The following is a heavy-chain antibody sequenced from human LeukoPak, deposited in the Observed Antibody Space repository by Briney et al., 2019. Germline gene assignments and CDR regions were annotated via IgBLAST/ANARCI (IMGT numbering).Heavy chain of an antibody. CDR1: GYTFTSNY. D-gene: IGHD3-3*01. CDR3: ARGTTIFGEAASDY. J-gene: IGHJ4*02. V-gene: IGHV1-46*01. Sequence: EPSVKLSCKASGYTFTSNYMHWVRQAPGQGLEWMGIINPSGGSTSYAQKFQGRVTMTRDTSTSTVYMELSSLRSEDSAVYYCARGTTIFGEAASDYWGQGTLVTASS. CDR2: INPSGGST.